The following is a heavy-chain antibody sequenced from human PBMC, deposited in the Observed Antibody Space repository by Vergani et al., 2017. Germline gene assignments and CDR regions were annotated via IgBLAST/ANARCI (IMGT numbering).Heavy chain of an antibody. CDR3: ANANPRNSGYDYLYYYHAMDV. D-gene: IGHD5-12*01. V-gene: IGHV3-23*01. CDR1: GFTFNHYA. Sequence: EVQLLESGGDSVQPGGSLRLSCAASGFTFNHYAMNWVRQAPGKGLEWVSGISGSGGSTYYAGSVKGRFTISRDSSKNTLYLHMNSVSAGDTAVYYCANANPRNSGYDYLYYYHAMDVWGQGTTVTVSS. CDR2: ISGSGGST. J-gene: IGHJ6*02.